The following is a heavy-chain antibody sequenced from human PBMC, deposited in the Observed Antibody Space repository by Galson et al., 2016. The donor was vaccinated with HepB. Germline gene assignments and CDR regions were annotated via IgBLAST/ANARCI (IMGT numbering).Heavy chain of an antibody. CDR1: GGSLSPDY. CDR2: IFYRGST. Sequence: SETLSLTCTVSGGSLSPDYWTWIRQSPGKGLEWIGYIFYRGSTSYNTSLKSRVTMAVDTSKNQFSLKLSSVTAADTAVYYCAKGIMGYEFGLVPYYFDFWGQGTLVTVSS. CDR3: AKGIMGYEFGLVPYYFDF. V-gene: IGHV4-59*01. J-gene: IGHJ4*02. D-gene: IGHD5-12*01.